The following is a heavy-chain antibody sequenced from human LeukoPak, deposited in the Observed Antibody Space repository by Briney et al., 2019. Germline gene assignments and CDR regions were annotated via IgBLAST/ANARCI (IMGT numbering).Heavy chain of an antibody. D-gene: IGHD3-10*01. V-gene: IGHV3-30*04. CDR3: ARETGEAGTPYYLDY. CDR2: ISYDGSDK. J-gene: IGHJ4*02. Sequence: GGSLRLSCAASGFTFSNYAMHWVRQAPGKGLEWVAVISYDGSDKYYADSVKGRFTISRDNSKDTLYLQMNSLRAEDTAVYYCARETGEAGTPYYLDYWGQGTLVTVSS. CDR1: GFTFSNYA.